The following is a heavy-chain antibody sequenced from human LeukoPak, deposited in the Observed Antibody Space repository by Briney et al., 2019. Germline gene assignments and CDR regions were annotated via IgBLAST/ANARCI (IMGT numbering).Heavy chain of an antibody. Sequence: PGGSLRLSCAASGFTFSSYWMHWVRQTPGKGLVWVSRINSDGSITSYADSVKGRFTISRDNAKNTLYVQTNSLRVEDTAVYYCARGGASGGALDYYYMDVWGKGTTVTVSS. CDR1: GFTFSSYW. CDR3: ARGGASGGALDYYYMDV. D-gene: IGHD6-19*01. CDR2: INSDGSIT. J-gene: IGHJ6*03. V-gene: IGHV3-74*01.